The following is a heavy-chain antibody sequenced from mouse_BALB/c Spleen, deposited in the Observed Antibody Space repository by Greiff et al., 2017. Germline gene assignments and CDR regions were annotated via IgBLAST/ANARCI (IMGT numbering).Heavy chain of an antibody. CDR2: IYPGSGST. J-gene: IGHJ3*01. CDR3: ARDRYDEGSAWFAY. Sequence: VQRVESGPELVKPGASVKMSCKASGYTFTDYVISWVKQRTGQGLEWIGEIYPGSGSTYYNEKFKGKATLTADKSSNTAYMQLSSLTSEDSAVYFCARDRYDEGSAWFAYWGQGTLVTVSA. D-gene: IGHD2-14*01. CDR1: GYTFTDYV. V-gene: IGHV1-77*01.